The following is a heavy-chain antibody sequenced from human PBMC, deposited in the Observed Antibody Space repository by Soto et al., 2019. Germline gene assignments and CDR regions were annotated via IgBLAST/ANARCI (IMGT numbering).Heavy chain of an antibody. D-gene: IGHD3-16*01. V-gene: IGHV1-69*01. CDR2: IIPIFGTA. CDR1: GGTFSSYA. CDR3: ARGKRTPYAANYYYGMDV. J-gene: IGHJ6*02. Sequence: QVQLVQSGAEVKKPGSSVKVSCKASGGTFSSYAISWVRQAPGQGLEWMGGIIPIFGTANYEQKFQGRVTITADESTSTAYMELSSLRSEDTAVYYCARGKRTPYAANYYYGMDVWGQGTTVTVSS.